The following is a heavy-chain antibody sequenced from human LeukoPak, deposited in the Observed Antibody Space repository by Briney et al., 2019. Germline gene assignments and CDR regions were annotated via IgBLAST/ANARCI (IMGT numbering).Heavy chain of an antibody. CDR1: GYTFTGYY. CDR3: ARADYDFWSGYPARYYMDV. V-gene: IGHV1-2*02. Sequence: ASVKVSCKASGYTFTGYYMHRVRQAPGQGLEWMGWINPNSGGTNYAQKFQGRVTMTTDTSTSTAYMELRSLRSDDTAVYYCARADYDFWSGYPARYYMDVWGKGTTVTVSS. D-gene: IGHD3-3*01. J-gene: IGHJ6*03. CDR2: INPNSGGT.